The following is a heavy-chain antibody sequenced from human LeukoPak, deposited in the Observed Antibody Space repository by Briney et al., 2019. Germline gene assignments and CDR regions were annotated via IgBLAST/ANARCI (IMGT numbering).Heavy chain of an antibody. Sequence: GASVKVSCKASGYTFTTYNINWVRQAPGQGLEWMGWISAYNGNTNYAQKLQGRVTMTTDTSTSTAYMELRSLRSDDTAVYYCARDINYYGSGRNEFDPWGQGTLVTVSS. D-gene: IGHD3-10*01. CDR2: ISAYNGNT. V-gene: IGHV1-18*01. J-gene: IGHJ5*02. CDR1: GYTFTTYN. CDR3: ARDINYYGSGRNEFDP.